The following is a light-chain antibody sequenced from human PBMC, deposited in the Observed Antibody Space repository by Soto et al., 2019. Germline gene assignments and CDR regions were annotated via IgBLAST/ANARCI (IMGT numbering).Light chain of an antibody. CDR2: VAS. CDR1: QSVFNNY. V-gene: IGKV3-20*01. J-gene: IGKJ2*01. CDR3: QRYGSSPPHT. Sequence: EIVLTQSPGTLSLSPGEGATLSCRASQSVFNNYLAWYQQKAGQAPRLLISVASSRATGIPERFSGSGSGKDFTLTISRLESEDFAVYYCQRYGSSPPHTFGQGTKVEIK.